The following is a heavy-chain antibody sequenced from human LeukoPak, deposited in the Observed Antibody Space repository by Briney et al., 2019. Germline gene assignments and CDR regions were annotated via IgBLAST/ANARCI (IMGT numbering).Heavy chain of an antibody. CDR1: GGSFSGYY. CDR2: INHSGST. CDR3: ARATYYYDSEEYFQH. V-gene: IGHV4-34*01. Sequence: SETLSLTCAVYGGSFSGYYWSWIRQPPGKGLEWIGEINHSGSTNYNPSLKSRVTISVDTSKNQFSLELSSVTAADTAVYYCARATYYYDSEEYFQHWGQGTLVTVSS. D-gene: IGHD3-22*01. J-gene: IGHJ1*01.